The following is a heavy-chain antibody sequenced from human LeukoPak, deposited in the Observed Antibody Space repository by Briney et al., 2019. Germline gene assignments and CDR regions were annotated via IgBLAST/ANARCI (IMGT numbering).Heavy chain of an antibody. CDR2: INHSGST. V-gene: IGHV4-34*01. Sequence: PSETLSLTCAVYGGSFSGYYWSWIRQPPGKGLEWIGEINHSGSTNHNPSLKSRVTISVDTSKNQFSLKLSSVTAADTAVYYCARGVRAAAGTIFHYWGQGTLVTVSS. CDR1: GGSFSGYY. CDR3: ARGVRAAAGTIFHY. D-gene: IGHD6-13*01. J-gene: IGHJ4*02.